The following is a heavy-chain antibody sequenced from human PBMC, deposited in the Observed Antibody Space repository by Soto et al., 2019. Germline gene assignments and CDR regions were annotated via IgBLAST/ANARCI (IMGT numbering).Heavy chain of an antibody. J-gene: IGHJ5*02. D-gene: IGHD6-13*01. V-gene: IGHV7-4-1*01. CDR1: GYTFTSYA. CDR2: INTNTGNP. CDR3: ARDRRLKQLVTHSWFDP. Sequence: QVQLVQSGSELKKPGASVKGSCKASGYTFTSYAMNWVRQAPGQGLEWMGWINTNTGNPTYDQGFTGRFVFSLDTSVRPAYLKICSLKAEDTAVYYCARDRRLKQLVTHSWFDPWGQGTLVTVSS.